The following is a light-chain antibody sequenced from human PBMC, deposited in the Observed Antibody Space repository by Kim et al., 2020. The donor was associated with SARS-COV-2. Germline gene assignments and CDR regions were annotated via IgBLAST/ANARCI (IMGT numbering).Light chain of an antibody. Sequence: GQRVTISCSGSSSNIGSNYVYWYQQLPGTAPKLLIYRNNQRPSGVPDRFSGSKSGTSASLAIIGLRSEDEADYYCAAWDDSLSGWVFGGGTKVTVL. CDR1: SSNIGSNY. J-gene: IGLJ3*02. CDR3: AAWDDSLSGWV. V-gene: IGLV1-47*01. CDR2: RNN.